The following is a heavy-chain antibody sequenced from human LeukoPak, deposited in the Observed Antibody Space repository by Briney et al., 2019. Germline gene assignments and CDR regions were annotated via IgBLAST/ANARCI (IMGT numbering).Heavy chain of an antibody. CDR3: AKTSRGNSGYDSPFDY. J-gene: IGHJ4*02. V-gene: IGHV3-23*01. CDR2: VRGSGSDT. CDR1: GFTFSTYA. Sequence: GGSLRLSCAASGFTFSTYAMSWVRQAPGKGLDWVSAVRGSGSDTYYADSVKGRFTISRDNSKNTLYVQMNSLRAEDTAIYYCAKTSRGNSGYDSPFDYWGQGTLVTVSS. D-gene: IGHD5-12*01.